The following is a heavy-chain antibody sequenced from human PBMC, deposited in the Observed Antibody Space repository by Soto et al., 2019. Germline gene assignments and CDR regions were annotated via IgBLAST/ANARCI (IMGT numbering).Heavy chain of an antibody. CDR2: INSYNGNT. CDR1: GYTFTTSS. CDR3: ARGFAGWRIADSETFFNY. J-gene: IGHJ4*02. V-gene: IGHV1-18*01. Sequence: QVQLVQSGAEVKKPGASVKVSCKASGYTFTTSSIRWVRQAPGQGLEWMGWINSYNGNTNSAAKVQGRVTMTTDTSTSKAYMEMRSLRSDGPAVYYCARGFAGWRIADSETFFNYWGQGTLVTVSS.